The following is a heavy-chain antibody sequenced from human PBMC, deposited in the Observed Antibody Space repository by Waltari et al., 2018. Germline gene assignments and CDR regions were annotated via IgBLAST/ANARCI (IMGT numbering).Heavy chain of an antibody. J-gene: IGHJ4*02. D-gene: IGHD2-15*01. CDR1: GDSISNGAYY. CDR2: SYHTGDT. CDR3: ARGTAGGSYFFDY. V-gene: IGHV4-31*03. Sequence: QVHLQESGPGLVKPSQTLSLTCTVSGDSISNGAYYWTWIRQHPEKGLEWIGYSYHTGDTYHNPSLRGRLTMSVDTSNNQFSLRVHSVTAADTAVYYCARGTAGGSYFFDYWGQGTLVTVSS.